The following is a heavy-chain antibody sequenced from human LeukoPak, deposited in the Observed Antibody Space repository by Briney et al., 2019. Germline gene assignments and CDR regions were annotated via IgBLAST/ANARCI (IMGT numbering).Heavy chain of an antibody. CDR2: ISHSGST. Sequence: PSETLSLTCTVSGGSISTGLYSWGWIRQPPGKGLEWIGSISHSGSTYYNPSLKSRVTMSVDTSKNHFSLKLRSVTAADTAVYYCASRANSGYETLQNWFDPWGQGTLVTVSS. D-gene: IGHD5-12*01. CDR1: GGSISTGLYS. V-gene: IGHV4-39*07. CDR3: ASRANSGYETLQNWFDP. J-gene: IGHJ5*02.